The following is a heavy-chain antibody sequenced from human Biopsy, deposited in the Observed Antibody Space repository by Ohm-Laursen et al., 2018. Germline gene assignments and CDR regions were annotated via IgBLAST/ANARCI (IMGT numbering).Heavy chain of an antibody. Sequence: SPRLPRAAPGFRLHNFNLNWVRQAPGKGLGMVLSISRSVSHILYAETLKGRFTSSRDNAKNSVYLQMNSLRVEDTGVYYCARGRTHLLPDHNWFDPWGQGTLVTVSS. CDR3: ARGRTHLLPDHNWFDP. CDR2: ISRSVSHI. D-gene: IGHD1-14*01. V-gene: IGHV3-21*06. CDR1: GFRLHNFN. J-gene: IGHJ5*02.